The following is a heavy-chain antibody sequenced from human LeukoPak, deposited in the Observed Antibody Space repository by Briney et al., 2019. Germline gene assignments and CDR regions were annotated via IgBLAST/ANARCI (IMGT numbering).Heavy chain of an antibody. CDR1: GFTFSTYA. Sequence: GGFLRLSCAASGFTFSTYAMTWVRQAPGKGLEWVSGISGSGGSTYYADSVKGRFTISRDNSKNTLYLQMNSLRAEDTAVYYCAKPVLTGYYIFDYWGQGTLVTVSS. CDR3: AKPVLTGYYIFDY. J-gene: IGHJ4*02. V-gene: IGHV3-23*01. CDR2: ISGSGGST. D-gene: IGHD3-9*01.